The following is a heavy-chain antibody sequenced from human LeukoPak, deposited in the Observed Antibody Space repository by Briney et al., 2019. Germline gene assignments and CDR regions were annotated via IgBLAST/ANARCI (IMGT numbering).Heavy chain of an antibody. CDR2: ISGSGVGT. CDR3: ARDFGGYDGGVDY. D-gene: IGHD5-12*01. Sequence: GGSLRLSCAASGFTFSIYAMSWVRQAPGKGLEWVSAISGSGVGTYYADSVKGRFTISRDNSKNTLYLQMNSLRAEDTAVYYCARDFGGYDGGVDYWGQGTLVTVSS. V-gene: IGHV3-23*01. CDR1: GFTFSIYA. J-gene: IGHJ4*02.